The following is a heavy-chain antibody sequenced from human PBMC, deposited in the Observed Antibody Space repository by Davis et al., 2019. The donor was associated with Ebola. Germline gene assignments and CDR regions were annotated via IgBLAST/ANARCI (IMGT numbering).Heavy chain of an antibody. D-gene: IGHD4-17*01. J-gene: IGHJ6*02. CDR2: ISYDGSNK. CDR3: AKALTTVTIPPYYGMDV. Sequence: PGGSLRLSCAASGFTFSSYGMHWVRQAPGKGLEWVAVISYDGSNKYYADSVKGRFTISRDNSKNTLYLQMNSLRAEDTAVNYCAKALTTVTIPPYYGMDVWGQGTTVTVSS. CDR1: GFTFSSYG. V-gene: IGHV3-30*18.